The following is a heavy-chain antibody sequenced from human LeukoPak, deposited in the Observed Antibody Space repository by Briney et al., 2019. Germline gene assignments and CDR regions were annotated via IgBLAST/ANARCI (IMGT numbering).Heavy chain of an antibody. CDR2: IYSDNT. CDR3: ARDTPNYYDSSGYYYGLDY. D-gene: IGHD3-22*01. J-gene: IGHJ4*02. V-gene: IGHV3-66*03. CDR1: GFTVSNNS. Sequence: PGGSLRLSCTVSGFTVSNNSMSWVRQAPGKGLEWVSFIYSDNTHYSDSVKGRFTISRDNSKNTLYLQMNSLRAEDTAVYYCARDTPNYYDSSGYYYGLDYWGQGTLVTVSS.